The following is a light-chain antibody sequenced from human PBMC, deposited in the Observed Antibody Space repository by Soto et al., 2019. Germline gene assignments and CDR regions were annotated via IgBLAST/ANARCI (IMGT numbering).Light chain of an antibody. Sequence: EIVLTQSPGTLSLSPGERATLSCRASQSVSSSYLAWYQQKPGQAPRLLIYGASSRATGIPDRFSGSGSGTNFTLTISRLEPEDVAVYYCKHYGSSSYAFGQGTKLEIK. CDR1: QSVSSSY. CDR2: GAS. J-gene: IGKJ2*01. V-gene: IGKV3-20*01. CDR3: KHYGSSSYA.